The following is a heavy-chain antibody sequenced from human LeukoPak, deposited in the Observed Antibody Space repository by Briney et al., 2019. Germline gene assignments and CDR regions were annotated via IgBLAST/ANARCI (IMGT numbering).Heavy chain of an antibody. CDR3: AREGVPGAIDY. J-gene: IGHJ4*02. Sequence: GGSPRLSCAASGYTFSRYTLNWVRQAPGKGLEWVSSISTSSRYIYYADSVKGRFTISRDNAKNSLYLQMNSLRAEDTAVYYCAREGVPGAIDYWGQGTLVTVSS. V-gene: IGHV3-21*01. CDR1: GYTFSRYT. CDR2: ISTSSRYI. D-gene: IGHD2-2*01.